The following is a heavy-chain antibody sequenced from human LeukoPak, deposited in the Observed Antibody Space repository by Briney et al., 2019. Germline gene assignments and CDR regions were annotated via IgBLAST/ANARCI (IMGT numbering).Heavy chain of an antibody. CDR3: ARGRGYYYETDY. V-gene: IGHV3-30*04. Sequence: GKSLRLSCAAAKSSLSAWAMHWVRQAPDKGLEWVAVISHDGSKKYYEESVKGRLTISRDNSKNTLYLQMNSLRAADTAVYYCARGRGYYYETDYWGQGTLVTVSS. J-gene: IGHJ4*02. CDR1: KSSLSAWA. D-gene: IGHD3-22*01. CDR2: ISHDGSKK.